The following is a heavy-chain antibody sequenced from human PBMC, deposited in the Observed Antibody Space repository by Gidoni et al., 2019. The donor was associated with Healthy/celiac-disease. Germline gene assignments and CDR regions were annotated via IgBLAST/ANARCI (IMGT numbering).Heavy chain of an antibody. Sequence: EVQLLESGGGLVQPGGSLRLSCAASGFTFSSYAMSWVRQAPGKGLEWVSAIIGSGGSTYYADSVKGRFTISRDNSKNTLYLQMNSLRAEDTAVYYCAKDSSGWYEVGYFDYWGQGTLVTVSS. V-gene: IGHV3-23*01. CDR1: GFTFSSYA. D-gene: IGHD6-19*01. CDR2: IIGSGGST. J-gene: IGHJ4*02. CDR3: AKDSSGWYEVGYFDY.